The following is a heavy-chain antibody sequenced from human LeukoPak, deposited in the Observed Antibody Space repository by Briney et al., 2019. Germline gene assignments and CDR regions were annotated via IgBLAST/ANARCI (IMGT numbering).Heavy chain of an antibody. CDR2: IYPGDCDT. D-gene: IGHD3-10*01. J-gene: IGHJ4*02. V-gene: IGHV5-51*01. Sequence: GESLKISWKGSGYSFTSYWIGWVRQMPGKGLEWMGIIYPGDCDTRYSPSFQGQVTISADKSIRTAYLPWSSLKASATAMYSCARAGITMVRGVIGPLRDWGQGTLVTVSS. CDR1: GYSFTSYW. CDR3: ARAGITMVRGVIGPLRD.